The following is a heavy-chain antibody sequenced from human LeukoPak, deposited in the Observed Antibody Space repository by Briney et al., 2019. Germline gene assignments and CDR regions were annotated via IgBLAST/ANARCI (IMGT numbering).Heavy chain of an antibody. J-gene: IGHJ4*02. V-gene: IGHV6-1*01. CDR2: TYYRSKWYN. D-gene: IGHD2-2*01. CDR1: GDSVSSNSAA. CDR3: AREGVAVPAANFDY. Sequence: SQTLSLTRAISGDSVSSNSAAWNWIRQSPSRGPEWLGRTYYRSKWYNDYAVSVKSRITINPDTSKNQFSLQLNSVTPEDTAVYYCAREGVAVPAANFDYWGQGTLVTVSS.